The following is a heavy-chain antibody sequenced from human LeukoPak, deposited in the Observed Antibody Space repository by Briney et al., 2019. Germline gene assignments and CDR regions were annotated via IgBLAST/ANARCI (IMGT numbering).Heavy chain of an antibody. CDR1: GFTFSSYA. CDR3: AKASDYDSSGYYYEGKNYFDY. Sequence: GGSLRLSCAASGFTFSSYAMSWVRQPPGKGLEWVSAISGSGGSTYYADSVKGRFTISRDNTKNTLYLQMNSLRAEDTAVYYCAKASDYDSSGYYYEGKNYFDYWGQGTLVTVSS. J-gene: IGHJ4*02. D-gene: IGHD3-22*01. V-gene: IGHV3-23*01. CDR2: ISGSGGST.